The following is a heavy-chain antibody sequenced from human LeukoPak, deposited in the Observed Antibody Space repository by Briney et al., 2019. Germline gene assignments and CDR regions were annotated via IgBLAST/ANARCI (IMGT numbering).Heavy chain of an antibody. Sequence: SETLSLTCAVYGGSFSDYYWSWIRQPPGKGLEWIGEINHSGNTNYNPSLKSRVTMSVDTSNNQFSVNLSSVTAADTAVYYCARRMRTGTRLYYYYMDVWGKGTTVTISS. CDR2: INHSGNT. CDR3: ARRMRTGTRLYYYYMDV. J-gene: IGHJ6*03. D-gene: IGHD3/OR15-3a*01. V-gene: IGHV4-34*01. CDR1: GGSFSDYY.